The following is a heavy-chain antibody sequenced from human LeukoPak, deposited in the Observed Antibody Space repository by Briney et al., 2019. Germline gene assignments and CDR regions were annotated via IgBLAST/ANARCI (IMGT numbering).Heavy chain of an antibody. D-gene: IGHD6-19*01. CDR1: GYTFTDYY. Sequence: GASVKVSCKASGYTFTDYYVHRVRQAPGQGLEWMGWINSNSGSTSYAQNFQGRVTMTRDTSISTLYVELSSLRSDDTAVYYCARVRVYSSGWNFDYWGQGILVTVSS. V-gene: IGHV1-2*02. CDR3: ARVRVYSSGWNFDY. CDR2: INSNSGST. J-gene: IGHJ4*02.